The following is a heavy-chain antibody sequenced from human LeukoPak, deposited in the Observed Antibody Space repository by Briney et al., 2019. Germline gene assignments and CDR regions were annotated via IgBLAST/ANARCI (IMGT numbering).Heavy chain of an antibody. CDR3: AKSRLRYFDWLTY. CDR1: GFTFSSYG. J-gene: IGHJ4*02. D-gene: IGHD3-9*01. CDR2: ISGSGGST. V-gene: IGHV3-23*01. Sequence: GGSLRLSCAASGFTFSSYGMSWVRQAPGKGLEWVSAISGSGGSTYYADSVKGRFTISRDNSKNTLYLQMNSLRAEDTAVYYCAKSRLRYFDWLTYWGQGTLVTVSP.